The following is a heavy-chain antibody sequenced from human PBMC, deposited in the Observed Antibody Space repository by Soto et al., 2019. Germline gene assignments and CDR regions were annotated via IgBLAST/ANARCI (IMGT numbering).Heavy chain of an antibody. V-gene: IGHV3-33*01. CDR3: ARAMGPFDY. Sequence: QVQLVESGGGVVQPGRSLRLSCAASGFTFSTYGMHWVRQAPGTGLEWVAVIWYDGSHKDYADSVKGRFTISRDNSKNTLYLQMNSLRVEDTGVYYCARAMGPFDYWGQGTLVAVSS. CDR2: IWYDGSHK. CDR1: GFTFSTYG. J-gene: IGHJ4*02.